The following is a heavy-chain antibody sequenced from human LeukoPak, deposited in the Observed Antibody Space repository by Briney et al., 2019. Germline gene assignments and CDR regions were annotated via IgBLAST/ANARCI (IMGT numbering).Heavy chain of an antibody. V-gene: IGHV3-49*03. Sequence: GGSLRLSCTATGFTFGDYAMSWFRQAPGKGLEWVGFIRSKAYGGTTEYAASVKGRFTISRDDSKSIAYLQMNSLKTEDTAVYYCTRGIVVVPAGGWFDPWGQGTLVTVSS. CDR2: IRSKAYGGTT. J-gene: IGHJ5*02. D-gene: IGHD2-2*01. CDR3: TRGIVVVPAGGWFDP. CDR1: GFTFGDYA.